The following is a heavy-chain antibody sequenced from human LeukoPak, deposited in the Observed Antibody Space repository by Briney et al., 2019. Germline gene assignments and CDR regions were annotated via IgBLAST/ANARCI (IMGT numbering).Heavy chain of an antibody. D-gene: IGHD3-10*01. V-gene: IGHV3-48*03. CDR2: ITTSGSTK. CDR3: AREAAFGELLDY. Sequence: PGGSLRLSCAASGFTFSNYEMNWVRLAPGKGLEWVSYITTSGSTKYYAESVKGRFTISRDNAKNSLYLQMNSLRAEDTALYYCAREAAFGELLDYWSQGTLVTVSS. CDR1: GFTFSNYE. J-gene: IGHJ4*02.